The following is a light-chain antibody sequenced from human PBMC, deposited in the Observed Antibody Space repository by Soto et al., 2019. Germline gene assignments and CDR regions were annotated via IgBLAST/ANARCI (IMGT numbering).Light chain of an antibody. CDR2: EVN. J-gene: IGLJ2*01. Sequence: QSALTQPASVSGSPGQSITISCTGTSSDVGGFDYVSWYQVLPGKAPKLMISEVNNRPSGVSYRFSGSKSGNTASLTISGLHAEDEADYYCSSFTSTTAVVFGGGTKVTVL. V-gene: IGLV2-14*01. CDR1: SSDVGGFDY. CDR3: SSFTSTTAVV.